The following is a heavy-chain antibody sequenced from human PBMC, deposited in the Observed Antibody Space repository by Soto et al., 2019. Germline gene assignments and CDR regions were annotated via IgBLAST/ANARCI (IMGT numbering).Heavy chain of an antibody. V-gene: IGHV4-59*01. J-gene: IGHJ6*02. CDR1: GDSINNYF. Sequence: QVQLQESGPGLVKPSETMSLTCTISGDSINNYFWNWIRQTPGKGLEWIGYISYSGSTSYNPSLQSRVTISSDTSKNHFSQKLSSVTAAETAVYYCARARQRDTGRGLDVWGQGTTVTVSS. CDR2: ISYSGST. CDR3: ARARQRDTGRGLDV. D-gene: IGHD5-18*01.